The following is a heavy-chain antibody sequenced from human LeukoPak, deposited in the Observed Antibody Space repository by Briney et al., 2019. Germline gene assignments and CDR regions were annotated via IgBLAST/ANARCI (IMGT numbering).Heavy chain of an antibody. D-gene: IGHD4/OR15-4a*01. CDR1: GASVSGYY. CDR3: ARLDYRAWYFDL. CDR2: IFNSGST. J-gene: IGHJ2*01. Sequence: PSETLSLTCRVSGASVSGYYWSWIRQPPGKGLEWIGCIFNSGSTDNNPSLKSRVTISVDTSKNQFSLKLSSVTAADTAVYYCARLDYRAWYFDLGGRGTLVTVS. V-gene: IGHV4-59*08.